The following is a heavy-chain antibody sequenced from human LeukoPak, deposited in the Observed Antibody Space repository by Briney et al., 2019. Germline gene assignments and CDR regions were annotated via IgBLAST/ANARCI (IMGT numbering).Heavy chain of an antibody. Sequence: PSQTLSLTCAVYGGSFSGYYWSWIRQPPGKGLEWVGEINHSGSTHYNPSLKSRVTISVDTSKNQFSLKLSSVTAADTGVYYCARGSCSGGSCWAYWGQGTLVTVSS. CDR3: ARGSCSGGSCWAY. J-gene: IGHJ4*02. V-gene: IGHV4-34*01. CDR1: GGSFSGYY. D-gene: IGHD2-15*01. CDR2: INHSGST.